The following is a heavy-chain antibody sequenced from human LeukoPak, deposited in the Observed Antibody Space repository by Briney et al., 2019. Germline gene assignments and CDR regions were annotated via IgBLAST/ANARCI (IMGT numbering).Heavy chain of an antibody. CDR3: ARDGSVADY. Sequence: GGSLRLSCPASGFTFSSYELNWVRQAPGKGLEWVSYISSSGSTIYYADSVKGRFTISRDNAKNSLYLQMNSLRAEDTAVDYCARDGSVADYWGQGTLVTVSS. CDR2: ISSSGSTI. J-gene: IGHJ4*02. CDR1: GFTFSSYE. V-gene: IGHV3-48*03.